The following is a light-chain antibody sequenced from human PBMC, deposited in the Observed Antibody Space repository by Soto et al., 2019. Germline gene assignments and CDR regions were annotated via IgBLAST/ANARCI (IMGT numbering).Light chain of an antibody. CDR1: QSISSW. CDR3: QQYNSYSWT. CDR2: DAS. Sequence: DIQMTQYPSTLSASVGDRVTITCRASQSISSWLAWYQQKPGKAPKLLIYDASSLESGVPSRFSGSGSGTEVTLTISSLQPDDFATYYCQQYNSYSWTFGQGTKVEIK. J-gene: IGKJ1*01. V-gene: IGKV1-5*01.